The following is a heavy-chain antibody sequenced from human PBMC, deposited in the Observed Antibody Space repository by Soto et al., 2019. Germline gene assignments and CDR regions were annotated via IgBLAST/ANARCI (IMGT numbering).Heavy chain of an antibody. CDR2: INPNSGGR. Sequence: ASVKVSCKASGYTFTGQYLHWVRQAPGQGLEWMGWINPNSGGRVYAQKFQGRVTMTRDTSITTAYMELSRLRYDDTAVYYCARDRRQIYSGYDSSFYFYFYGMDIWGQGTTVTVSS. D-gene: IGHD5-12*01. CDR1: GYTFTGQY. CDR3: ARDRRQIYSGYDSSFYFYFYGMDI. J-gene: IGHJ6*02. V-gene: IGHV1-2*02.